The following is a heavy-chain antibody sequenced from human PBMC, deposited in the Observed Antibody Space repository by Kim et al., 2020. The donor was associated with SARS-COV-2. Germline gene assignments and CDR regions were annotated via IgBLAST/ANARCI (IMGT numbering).Heavy chain of an antibody. Sequence: SETLSLTCAVYGGSFSGYYWSWIRQPPGKGLEWIGEINHSGSTNYNPSLKSRVTISVDTSKNQFSLKLSSVTAADTAVYYCALYCGGDCANWFDPWGQGTLVTVSS. CDR1: GGSFSGYY. J-gene: IGHJ5*02. D-gene: IGHD2-21*02. V-gene: IGHV4-34*01. CDR3: ALYCGGDCANWFDP. CDR2: INHSGST.